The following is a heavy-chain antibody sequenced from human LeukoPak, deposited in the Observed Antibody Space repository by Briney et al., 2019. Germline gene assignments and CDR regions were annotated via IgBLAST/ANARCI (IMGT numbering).Heavy chain of an antibody. J-gene: IGHJ4*02. CDR2: IYYSGST. V-gene: IGHV4-59*01. D-gene: IGHD3-16*01. CDR3: ARVAGDNSLDY. CDR1: GGSISSYY. Sequence: KSSETLSLTCTVSGGSISSYYWSWIRQPPGKGLEWIGYIYYSGSTNYNPSLKSRVTISVDTSKNQFSLKLSSVTAADTAVYYCARVAGDNSLDYWGQGTLVTVSS.